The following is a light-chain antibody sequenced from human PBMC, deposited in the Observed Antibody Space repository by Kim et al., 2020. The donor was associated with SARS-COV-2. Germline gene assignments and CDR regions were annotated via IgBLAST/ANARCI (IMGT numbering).Light chain of an antibody. CDR1: QNVGSY. Sequence: EVVLTQSPATLSLSPGERATLSCRASQNVGSYLAWYQQKPGQAPRLLIYDASNRATGIPARFSGSGSGTDFTLTISSLEPEDFTVYYCHHRSEWPLIFGGGTNLEI. CDR2: DAS. J-gene: IGKJ4*01. V-gene: IGKV3-11*01. CDR3: HHRSEWPLI.